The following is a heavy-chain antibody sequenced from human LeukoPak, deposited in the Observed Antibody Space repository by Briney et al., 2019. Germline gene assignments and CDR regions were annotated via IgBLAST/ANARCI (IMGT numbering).Heavy chain of an antibody. CDR2: IYTSGST. Sequence: SETLSLTCIVSGGSISSGNYWSWIRQPAGKGLEWIGRIYTSGSTNYNPSLKSRVTISVDTSKNQFSLKLSSVTAADTAVYYCARGSRGAAAGMPLDYWGQGTLVTVSS. D-gene: IGHD6-13*01. J-gene: IGHJ4*02. V-gene: IGHV4-61*02. CDR3: ARGSRGAAAGMPLDY. CDR1: GGSISSGNY.